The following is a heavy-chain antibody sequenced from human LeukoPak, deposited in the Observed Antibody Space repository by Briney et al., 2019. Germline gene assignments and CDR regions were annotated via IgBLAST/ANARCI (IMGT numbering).Heavy chain of an antibody. J-gene: IGHJ4*02. V-gene: IGHV1-69*13. CDR2: IIPIFGTA. D-gene: IGHD3-10*01. Sequence: SVKVSCKASGGTFSSYAISWVRQAPGQGLEWMGGIIPIFGTANYAQKFQGRVTITADESTSTAYMELSSLRSEDTAVYYCTREERAYYYGSGSYFDYWGQGTLVTVSS. CDR1: GGTFSSYA. CDR3: TREERAYYYGSGSYFDY.